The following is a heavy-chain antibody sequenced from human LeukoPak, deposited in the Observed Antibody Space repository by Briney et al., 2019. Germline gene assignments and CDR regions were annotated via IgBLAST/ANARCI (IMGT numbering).Heavy chain of an antibody. CDR3: ARDKWGSQRWLQYGAFDI. CDR2: ISSSSSYI. J-gene: IGHJ3*02. V-gene: IGHV3-21*01. CDR1: GFTFSSYS. D-gene: IGHD5-24*01. Sequence: GGSLRLSCAASGFTFSSYSMNWVRQAPGKGLEWVSSISSSSSYIYYADSVKGRFTISRDNAKNSLYLQMNSLRAEDTAVYYCARDKWGSQRWLQYGAFDIWGQGTMATVSS.